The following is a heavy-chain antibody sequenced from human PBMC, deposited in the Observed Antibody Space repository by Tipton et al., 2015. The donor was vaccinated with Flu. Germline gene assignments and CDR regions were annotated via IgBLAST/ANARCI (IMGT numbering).Heavy chain of an antibody. CDR1: GFTVSSNY. V-gene: IGHV3-66*02. Sequence: SLRLSCAASGFTVSSNYMNWVRQAPGKGLEWVSVSYSGGSTYYADSVKGRFTISRDNSKNTLYLQMNSLRAEDTAVYYCAGNYYASHRYFDLWGRGTLVTFSS. J-gene: IGHJ2*01. CDR2: SYSGGST. D-gene: IGHD3-22*01. CDR3: AGNYYASHRYFDL.